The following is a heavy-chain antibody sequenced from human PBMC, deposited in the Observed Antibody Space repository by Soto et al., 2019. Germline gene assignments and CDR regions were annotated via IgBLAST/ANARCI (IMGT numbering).Heavy chain of an antibody. J-gene: IGHJ3*01. CDR3: AREREDAFDV. V-gene: IGHV3-48*03. CDR1: GFTFSSYE. D-gene: IGHD1-26*01. Sequence: EVQLVESGGGLVQPGGSLRLSCVASGFTFSSYEMNWVRLAPGKGLEWVSYISGSGTTIYYADSVKGRFTISRDNARNSLYLQMTSLRAEDTAFYYCAREREDAFDVWGQGTMVTVSS. CDR2: ISGSGTTI.